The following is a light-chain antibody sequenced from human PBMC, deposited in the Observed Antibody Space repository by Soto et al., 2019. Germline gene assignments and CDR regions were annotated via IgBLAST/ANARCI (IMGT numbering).Light chain of an antibody. CDR1: SSNIGSNY. CDR3: AAWDDSLSGPV. J-gene: IGLJ3*02. V-gene: IGLV1-47*01. CDR2: RNN. Sequence: QSVLTQPPSASGTPGQRGTISCSGSSSNIGSNYVYWYQQLPGTAPKLLIYRNNQRPSGVPARFSGSKSGTSASLAISGLRSEDEADYYCAAWDDSLSGPVFGGGTKLTVL.